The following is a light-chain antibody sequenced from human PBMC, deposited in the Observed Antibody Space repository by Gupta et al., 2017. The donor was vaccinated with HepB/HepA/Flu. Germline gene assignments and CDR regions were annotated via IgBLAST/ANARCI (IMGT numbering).Light chain of an antibody. CDR3: QYYDRSLSAWV. V-gene: IGLV1-40*01. J-gene: IGLJ3*02. CDR2: GNS. CDR1: SSNIGAGYD. Sequence: QSVLTQPPSVSGAPGQRVTISCTGGSSNIGAGYDVHWYQQLPGTEPKRRIFGNSNRPSGVPDRFSGYKSGTSASLDITGLQAEDEADDYCQYYDRSLSAWVFGGGTKLTVL.